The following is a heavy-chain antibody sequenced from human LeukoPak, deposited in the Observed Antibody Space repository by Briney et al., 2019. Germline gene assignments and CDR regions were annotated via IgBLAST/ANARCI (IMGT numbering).Heavy chain of an antibody. V-gene: IGHV3-74*01. CDR1: GFTFNNYW. D-gene: IGHD3-10*01. CDR3: TRGNSGFSYYSAMDV. Sequence: GGSLRLSCTASGFTFNNYWMHWVRLVTGKGLVWVSRINSDGGSRHFADSVKGRFTISRENAKNTVYLQMNSLSGDDTAVYYCTRGNSGFSYYSAMDVWGQGTTVTVSS. CDR2: INSDGGSR. J-gene: IGHJ6*02.